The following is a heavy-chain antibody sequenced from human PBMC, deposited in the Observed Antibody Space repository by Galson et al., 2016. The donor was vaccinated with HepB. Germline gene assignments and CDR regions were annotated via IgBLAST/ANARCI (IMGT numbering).Heavy chain of an antibody. V-gene: IGHV3-23*01. J-gene: IGHJ4*02. CDR3: AKVGWREYDGY. D-gene: IGHD3-10*01. Sequence: SLRLSCAASGFTLNSYAMHWVRRAPGKGLEWVSSISGSRGNTYYADFVKGRFTISRDNSKNTVYLQMSSLRVDDTAVYYCAKVGWREYDGYWGQGTLVTVSS. CDR1: GFTLNSYA. CDR2: ISGSRGNT.